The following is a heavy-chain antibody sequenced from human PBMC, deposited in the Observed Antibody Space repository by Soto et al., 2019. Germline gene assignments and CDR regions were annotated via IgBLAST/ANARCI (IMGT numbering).Heavy chain of an antibody. V-gene: IGHV3-48*02. Sequence: GGSLRLSCAASGFTFSSYSMNWVRQAPGKGLEWVSYISSSSSTIYYADSVKGRFTISRDNAKNSLYLQMNSLRDEDKAVYYCARDDGSDYSNYKQPNRIYYYYGMDVWGQGTTVTVSS. J-gene: IGHJ6*02. CDR1: GFTFSSYS. D-gene: IGHD4-4*01. CDR2: ISSSSSTI. CDR3: ARDDGSDYSNYKQPNRIYYYYGMDV.